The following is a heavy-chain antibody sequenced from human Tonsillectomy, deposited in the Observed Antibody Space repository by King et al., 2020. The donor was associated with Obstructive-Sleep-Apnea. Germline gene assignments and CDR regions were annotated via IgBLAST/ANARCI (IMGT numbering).Heavy chain of an antibody. J-gene: IGHJ5*02. D-gene: IGHD3-22*01. V-gene: IGHV3-23*04. Sequence: VQLVESGGGLVQPGESLRLSCAASGFTFSSYAMSWVRQAPGRGLEWVSGLSGSGSSTYYADSVKGRFTISRDNSKNTLYLQMNSLRAEDTAVYYCAKYSRLGSFHYDSGAYWSRKPFDPWGQGTLVTVSS. CDR3: AKYSRLGSFHYDSGAYWSRKPFDP. CDR2: LSGSGSST. CDR1: GFTFSSYA.